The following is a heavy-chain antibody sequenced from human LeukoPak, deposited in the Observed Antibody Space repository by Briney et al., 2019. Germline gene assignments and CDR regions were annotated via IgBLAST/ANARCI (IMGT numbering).Heavy chain of an antibody. Sequence: SETLSLTCTVSGGSISSSSYYWGWIRQPPGKGLEWIGSIYYSGSTYYNPSLKSRVTISVDTSKNQFSLRLSSVTAADTAVYYCALKPAYYDSSGSTDYWGQGTLVTVSS. CDR1: GGSISSSSYY. V-gene: IGHV4-39*01. D-gene: IGHD3-22*01. CDR2: IYYSGST. J-gene: IGHJ4*02. CDR3: ALKPAYYDSSGSTDY.